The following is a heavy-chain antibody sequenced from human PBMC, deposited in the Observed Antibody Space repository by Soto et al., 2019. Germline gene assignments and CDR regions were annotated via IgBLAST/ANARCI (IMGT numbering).Heavy chain of an antibody. CDR2: IYYSGST. D-gene: IGHD3-22*01. CDR3: ARQYPSSGFWFDY. J-gene: IGHJ4*02. Sequence: SETLSLTCTVSGGSISSGGYYWSWIRQHPGKGLEWIGYIYYSGSTYYNPSLKSRVTISVDTSKNQFSLKLSSVTAADTAVYYCARQYPSSGFWFDYWGQGTLVTVSS. V-gene: IGHV4-31*03. CDR1: GGSISSGGYY.